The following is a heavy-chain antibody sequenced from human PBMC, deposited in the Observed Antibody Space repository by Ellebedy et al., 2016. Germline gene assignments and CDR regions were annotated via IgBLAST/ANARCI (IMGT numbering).Heavy chain of an antibody. V-gene: IGHV4-59*01. CDR3: ARGARRDGYLVGFDY. CDR2: IHYSGTT. J-gene: IGHJ4*02. D-gene: IGHD5-24*01. Sequence: SETLSLTXTVSDGSISAYYWSWIRQPPGNRLEWIGNIHYSGTTNYNPSLKSRFTISVDTSRNQFSLKVTSVTAADTAVYSCARGARRDGYLVGFDYWGQGILVIVSS. CDR1: DGSISAYY.